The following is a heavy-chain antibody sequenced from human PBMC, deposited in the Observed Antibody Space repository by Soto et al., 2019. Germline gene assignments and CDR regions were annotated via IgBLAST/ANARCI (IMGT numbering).Heavy chain of an antibody. CDR1: GFTFSTYV. CDR2: ISFDGTNI. Sequence: GGSLRLSCAASGFTFSTYVMHWVRQAPGKGLEWVAVISFDGTNIYYADSVKGRFTISRDNSEKTLYLQMNSLRPEDTAVYYCATARNLNGDYDFFDSWGQGTLVTV. J-gene: IGHJ4*02. CDR3: ATARNLNGDYDFFDS. V-gene: IGHV3-30*03. D-gene: IGHD4-17*01.